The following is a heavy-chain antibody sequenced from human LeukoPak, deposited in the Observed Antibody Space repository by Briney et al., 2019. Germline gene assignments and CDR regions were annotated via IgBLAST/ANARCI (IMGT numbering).Heavy chain of an antibody. CDR3: AKGLYSSGWYNFDY. V-gene: IGHV3-30-3*01. J-gene: IGHJ4*02. CDR2: ISYDGSNK. CDR1: GFTFSSYA. Sequence: GGSLRLSCAASGFTFSSYAMHWVRQAPGKGLEWVAVISYDGSNKYYADSVKGRFTISRDNSKNTLYLQMNSLRAEDTALYYCAKGLYSSGWYNFDYWGQGTLVTVSS. D-gene: IGHD6-19*01.